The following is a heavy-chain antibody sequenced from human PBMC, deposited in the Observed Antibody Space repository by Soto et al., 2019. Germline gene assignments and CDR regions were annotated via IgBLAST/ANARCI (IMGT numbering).Heavy chain of an antibody. Sequence: EVQLLESGGGLVQPGGSLRLSCAASGFTFSSYAMSWVRQAPGKGLEWVSTISGSGGSTYYADSVKGRFTISRDNSKNMLYLQMNILRAEDTAVYYCAKGSSGWYERFDYWGQGTLVTVSS. D-gene: IGHD6-19*01. V-gene: IGHV3-23*01. CDR3: AKGSSGWYERFDY. J-gene: IGHJ4*02. CDR2: ISGSGGST. CDR1: GFTFSSYA.